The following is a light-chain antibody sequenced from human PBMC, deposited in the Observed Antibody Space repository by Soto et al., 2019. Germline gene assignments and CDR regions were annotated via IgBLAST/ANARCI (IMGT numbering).Light chain of an antibody. J-gene: IGLJ1*01. CDR2: SNN. Sequence: QSALTQPPSASGTPGQRVTISCSGSSSNIGSNTVNWYQQLPVTAPKLLIYSNNQRPSGVPDRFSGSKSGTSASLAISGLQSEDEADYYCAAWDDSLNGHYVFGTGTKLTVL. V-gene: IGLV1-44*01. CDR3: AAWDDSLNGHYV. CDR1: SSNIGSNT.